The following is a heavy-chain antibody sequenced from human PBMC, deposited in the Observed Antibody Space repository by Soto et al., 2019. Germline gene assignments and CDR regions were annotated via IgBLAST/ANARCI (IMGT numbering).Heavy chain of an antibody. CDR2: IWYDGSNK. J-gene: IGHJ1*01. V-gene: IGHV3-33*01. Sequence: WRSLRLSCAASGFTISSYGRHRVRQAPGKELKWVAVIWYDGSNKYYPDSVKGQFTISRDNSKNTLYLQMNSLSAEDTAVYYCARDLGAAGGTYFQHGGQVTLVTVSS. CDR1: GFTISSYG. CDR3: ARDLGAAGGTYFQH. D-gene: IGHD6-13*01.